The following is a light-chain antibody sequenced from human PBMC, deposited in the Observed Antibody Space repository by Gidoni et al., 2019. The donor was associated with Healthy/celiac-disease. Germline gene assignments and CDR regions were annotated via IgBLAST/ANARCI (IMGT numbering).Light chain of an antibody. CDR3: AAWDDSLSGPV. V-gene: IGLV1-47*01. Sequence: QSVLTQPPSASGTPGQRVTISCSGSSSNIGSNYVYWYQHLPGTAPKLLIYRNNQRPSGVPDRFSGSKSGTSASLAISGLRSEDEADYYCAAWDDSLSGPVVGGGTKLTVL. CDR2: RNN. CDR1: SSNIGSNY. J-gene: IGLJ3*02.